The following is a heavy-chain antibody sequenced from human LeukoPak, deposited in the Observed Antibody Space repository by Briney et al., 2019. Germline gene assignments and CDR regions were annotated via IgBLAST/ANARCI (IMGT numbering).Heavy chain of an antibody. Sequence: PGGSLRLSCAASGFTFSSYWMHWVRQAPGKGLVWVSRINSDGSSTTYGDSVKGRFTISRDNAKNTLYVYIHSLRAEDTAVYYCAREYYDSSGSPYFDYWGQGTLVTVSS. V-gene: IGHV3-74*01. J-gene: IGHJ4*02. CDR3: AREYYDSSGSPYFDY. CDR1: GFTFSSYW. CDR2: INSDGSST. D-gene: IGHD3-22*01.